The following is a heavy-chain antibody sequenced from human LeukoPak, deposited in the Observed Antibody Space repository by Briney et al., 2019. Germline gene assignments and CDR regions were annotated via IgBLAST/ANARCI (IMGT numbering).Heavy chain of an antibody. J-gene: IGHJ4*02. CDR1: GGSISSSSYY. CDR2: IYYSGST. V-gene: IGHV4-39*07. Sequence: SETLSLTCTVSGGSISSSSYYWGWIRQPPGKGLEWIGSIYYSGSTYYNPSLKSRVTISVDTSKNQFSLKLSSVTAADTAVYYCASWRIRGYSYGRDYWGQGTLVTVSS. D-gene: IGHD5-18*01. CDR3: ASWRIRGYSYGRDY.